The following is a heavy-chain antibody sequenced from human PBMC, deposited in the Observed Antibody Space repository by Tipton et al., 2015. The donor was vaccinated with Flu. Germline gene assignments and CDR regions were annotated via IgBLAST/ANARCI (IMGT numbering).Heavy chain of an antibody. V-gene: IGHV3-7*01. CDR2: IHPDGSET. CDR3: ARSGLLPRAVIGEYFQH. D-gene: IGHD2-15*01. CDR1: SRYW. J-gene: IGHJ1*01. Sequence: SLRLSCAAFSRYWMSWLRQAPGKRLEWVANIHPDGSETSYVDSVKGRFTISRDNAKNQLYLLMDSLRVEDTAVYYCARSGLLPRAVIGEYFQHWGPGTLVTVSS.